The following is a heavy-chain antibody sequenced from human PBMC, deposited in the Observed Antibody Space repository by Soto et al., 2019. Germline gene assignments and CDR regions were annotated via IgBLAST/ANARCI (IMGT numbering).Heavy chain of an antibody. V-gene: IGHV4-61*08. D-gene: IGHD3-10*01. CDR1: GDYIRSGDYY. CDR3: ARNIKGSGSFYLNVVDF. Sequence: SETLSLTCTVLGDYIRSGDYYWSWIRQPPGKGLEWIGYIYSSGNTNSNPSLKSRVTILVDTSKNQFSLKLSSVTAADTAVYYCARNIKGSGSFYLNVVDFWGRGTLVTVSS. J-gene: IGHJ4*02. CDR2: IYSSGNT.